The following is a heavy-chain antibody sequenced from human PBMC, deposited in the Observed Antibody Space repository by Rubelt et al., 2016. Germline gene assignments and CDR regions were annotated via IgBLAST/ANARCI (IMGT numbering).Heavy chain of an antibody. Sequence: QVQLVQSGAEVKKPGSSVKVSCKASGYTFTGYYMHWVRQAPGQGLAWMGWINPNRGGTNYAQKFQGRVTRARDTSISTAYRELSRLRSDDTAVYYCARFAIGGHSSGYLFDYWGQGTLVTVSS. CDR3: ARFAIGGHSSGYLFDY. CDR1: GYTFTGYY. V-gene: IGHV1-2*02. J-gene: IGHJ4*02. D-gene: IGHD3-22*01. CDR2: INPNRGGT.